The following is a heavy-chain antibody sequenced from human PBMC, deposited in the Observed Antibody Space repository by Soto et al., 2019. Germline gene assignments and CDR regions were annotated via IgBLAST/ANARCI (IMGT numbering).Heavy chain of an antibody. V-gene: IGHV1-18*01. CDR3: ARVIMDV. Sequence: GASVKVSCKASGYRFIDYGITWVRQAPGQGVEWMGWISDYNGNTHYGKKFQGRVTMTTDTSTRTAYMELNSLRDEDTAVYYCARVIMDVWGQGTTVTVSS. J-gene: IGHJ6*02. CDR1: GYRFIDYG. CDR2: ISDYNGNT.